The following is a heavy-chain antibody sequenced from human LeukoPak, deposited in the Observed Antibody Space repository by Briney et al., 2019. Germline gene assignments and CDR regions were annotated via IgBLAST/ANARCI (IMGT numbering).Heavy chain of an antibody. V-gene: IGHV3-23*01. CDR3: AKDITVEGGY. CDR1: GFTFSSYA. Sequence: GGSLRLSCAASGFTFSSYAMSWVRQAPGKGLEWVSTINGGGDSTYYADSVKGRFTISRDNSKNTLYLQMNSLRAEDTAVYYCAKDITVEGGYWGQGTLVTVSS. CDR2: INGGGDST. J-gene: IGHJ4*02. D-gene: IGHD1-14*01.